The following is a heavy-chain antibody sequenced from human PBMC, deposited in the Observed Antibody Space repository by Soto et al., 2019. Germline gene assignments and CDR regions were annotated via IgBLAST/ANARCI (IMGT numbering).Heavy chain of an antibody. CDR2: TYYRSKWYN. J-gene: IGHJ4*02. CDR3: ARDGIAVAGTGFDY. D-gene: IGHD6-19*01. V-gene: IGHV6-1*01. CDR1: GDSVPSNSAA. Sequence: PSQTLSLTCVISGDSVPSNSAAWNWIRQSPSRGLEWMGRTYYRSKWYNDYAVSVKSRITINPDTSKNQFSLQLNSVTPEDTAVYYCARDGIAVAGTGFDYWGQGTLVAVSS.